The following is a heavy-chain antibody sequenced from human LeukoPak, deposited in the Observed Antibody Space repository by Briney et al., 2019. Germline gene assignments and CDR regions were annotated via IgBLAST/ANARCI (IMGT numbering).Heavy chain of an antibody. CDR1: GYTFTGYY. CDR3: ARDAVVAGTEVSFDY. V-gene: IGHV1-2*02. CDR2: INPNSGGT. J-gene: IGHJ4*02. Sequence: ASVKVSCKASGYTFTGYYIHWVRQAPGQGLEWMGWINPNSGGTNYAQKFQGRVTMTRDTSISTAYMELSRLRSDDTAVYYCARDAVVAGTEVSFDYWGQGTLVTVSS. D-gene: IGHD6-19*01.